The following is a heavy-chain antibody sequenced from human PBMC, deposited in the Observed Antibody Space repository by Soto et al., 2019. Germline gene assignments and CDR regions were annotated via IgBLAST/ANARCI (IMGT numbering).Heavy chain of an antibody. CDR3: ARTNYDNCGCLDS. J-gene: IGHJ4*02. Sequence: QVQLQESGPGLVKPSGTLSLTCDVSGGSITNTNWWSWGRESPGKGLEWIGEIYYSGTTKYNPSLKSRVTLSVDKPKKPVSLYLMSVTAAETAMYYCARTNYDNCGCLDSWGQGTLVTVSS. D-gene: IGHD3-22*01. CDR2: IYYSGTT. V-gene: IGHV4-4*02. CDR1: GGSITNTNW.